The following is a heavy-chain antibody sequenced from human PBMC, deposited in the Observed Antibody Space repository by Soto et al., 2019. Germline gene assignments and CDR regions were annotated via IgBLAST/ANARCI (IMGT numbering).Heavy chain of an antibody. CDR3: AKEVPYSNYNPYYYYGMDV. D-gene: IGHD4-4*01. CDR2: ISYDGSNK. Sequence: GGSLRLSCAASGFTSSSYGMHWVRQAPGKGLEWVAVISYDGSNKYYADSVKGRFTISRDNSKNTLYLQMNSLRAEDTAVYYCAKEVPYSNYNPYYYYGMDVWGQGTTVTVSS. J-gene: IGHJ6*02. CDR1: GFTSSSYG. V-gene: IGHV3-30*18.